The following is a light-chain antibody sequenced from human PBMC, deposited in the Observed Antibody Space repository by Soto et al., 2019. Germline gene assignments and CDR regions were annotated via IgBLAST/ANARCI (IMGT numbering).Light chain of an antibody. Sequence: DIQLTQSPSTLSASVGERVTITCRASQGVSSWLAWYQQKPGKAPKLLIYESSSLKSGVPSRFRGSASGTEFTLTISSLQPDDFATYYCQQYNVYPGTFGQGTKV. J-gene: IGKJ1*01. CDR3: QQYNVYPGT. CDR2: ESS. V-gene: IGKV1-5*03. CDR1: QGVSSW.